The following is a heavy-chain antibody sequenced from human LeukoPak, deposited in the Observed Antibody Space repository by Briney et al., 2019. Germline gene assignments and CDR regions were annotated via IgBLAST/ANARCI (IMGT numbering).Heavy chain of an antibody. Sequence: SETLSLTCTVSGASISSSTYFGDWIRQSPGKGLEWIGSIYYSGSTYYNPSLKSRVTISVDTSKNQFSLKLTSVTAADTAVYYCARPVGRGAFDIWGQGTMVIVSS. CDR2: IYYSGST. CDR1: GASISSSTYF. CDR3: ARPVGRGAFDI. D-gene: IGHD1-26*01. J-gene: IGHJ3*02. V-gene: IGHV4-39*01.